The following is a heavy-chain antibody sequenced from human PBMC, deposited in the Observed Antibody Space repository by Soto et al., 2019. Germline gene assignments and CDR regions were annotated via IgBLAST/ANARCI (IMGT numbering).Heavy chain of an antibody. CDR2: ISGSGGST. V-gene: IGHV3-23*01. Sequence: GGSLRLSCAASGFTFSTFDMSWVRQAPGKGLEWVSAISGSGGSTYYADSVKGRFTISRDNSKNSVYLQMNSLRDEDTAVYYCAREEHSSDWGKFDCWGQGTLVTVSS. CDR1: GFTFSTFD. D-gene: IGHD6-19*01. CDR3: AREEHSSDWGKFDC. J-gene: IGHJ4*01.